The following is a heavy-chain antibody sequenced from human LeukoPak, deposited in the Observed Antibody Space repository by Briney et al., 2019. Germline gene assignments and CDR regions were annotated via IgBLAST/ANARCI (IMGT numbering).Heavy chain of an antibody. Sequence: GGSLRLSCAASGFTFSSYSMSWVRQAPGKGLEWVSDISGSGGSTYYADSVKGRFTISRDDSKNTLYLQMNSLRAEDTAVYYCAKGAGYRGHYFDYWGQGTLVTVSS. D-gene: IGHD3-10*01. V-gene: IGHV3-23*01. CDR3: AKGAGYRGHYFDY. J-gene: IGHJ4*02. CDR1: GFTFSSYS. CDR2: ISGSGGST.